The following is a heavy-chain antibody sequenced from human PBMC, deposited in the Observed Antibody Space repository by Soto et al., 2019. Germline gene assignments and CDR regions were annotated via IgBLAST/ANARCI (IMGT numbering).Heavy chain of an antibody. CDR3: ARAVRDKLERRPFDI. Sequence: ASVKVSCKASGYTFTSYDINWVRQATGQGLEWMGWMNPNSGNTGYAQKFQGRVTMTRNTSISTAYMELRSLRSDDTAVYYCARAVRDKLERRPFDIWGQGTMVTVSS. D-gene: IGHD1-1*01. CDR1: GYTFTSYD. V-gene: IGHV1-8*01. J-gene: IGHJ3*02. CDR2: MNPNSGNT.